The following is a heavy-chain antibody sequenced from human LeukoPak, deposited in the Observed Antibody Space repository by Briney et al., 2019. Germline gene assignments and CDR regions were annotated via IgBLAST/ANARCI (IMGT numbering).Heavy chain of an antibody. D-gene: IGHD5-18*01. Sequence: PGRSLRLSCTASGFTFSDHGMNWVRQAPGKGLEWVAVVWYDGSNKYYADSVKGRFTISRDNSKNTLYLQMNSLRAEDTAVYYCAKGNVDTAMDWGQGTLVTVSS. J-gene: IGHJ4*02. CDR2: VWYDGSNK. V-gene: IGHV3-33*06. CDR3: AKGNVDTAMD. CDR1: GFTFSDHG.